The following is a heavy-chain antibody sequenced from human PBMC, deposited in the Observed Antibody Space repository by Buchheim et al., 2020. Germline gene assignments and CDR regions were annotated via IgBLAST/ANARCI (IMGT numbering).Heavy chain of an antibody. J-gene: IGHJ4*02. CDR1: GYTFTSHW. Sequence: EVHLEQSGAEVKKPGESLKISCKASGYTFTSHWIGWVRQMPGKGLEWMGIIYPGDSEGRYSPSFQGQVTVSADKSISTASLQWSSLKASDTAMYYCAKGGESGYDYFDHWGQGTL. CDR3: AKGGESGYDYFDH. D-gene: IGHD5-12*01. CDR2: IYPGDSEG. V-gene: IGHV5-51*03.